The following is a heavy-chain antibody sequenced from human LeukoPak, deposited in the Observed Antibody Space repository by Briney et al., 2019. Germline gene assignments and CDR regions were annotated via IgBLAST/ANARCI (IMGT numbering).Heavy chain of an antibody. J-gene: IGHJ3*02. CDR3: AREGCNTTTCSSFFDI. Sequence: SETLSLTCTVSDASISTYYWSWIRQPPGKGLEWIGYIYYNGNTNYNPSLKSRLTLPIDTSKNQFSLNLTSVTAADTAVYYCAREGCNTTTCSSFFDIWGQGTMVTVSS. CDR1: DASISTYY. D-gene: IGHD2/OR15-2a*01. CDR2: IYYNGNT. V-gene: IGHV4-59*01.